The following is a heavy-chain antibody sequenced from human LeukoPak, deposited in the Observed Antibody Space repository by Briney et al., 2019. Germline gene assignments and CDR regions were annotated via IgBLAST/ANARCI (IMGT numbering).Heavy chain of an antibody. CDR3: ATSSGGSDHDYFDY. CDR1: GLPFNTYG. J-gene: IGHJ4*02. D-gene: IGHD1-26*01. Sequence: GRSLRLSCAVSGLPFNTYGMHWVRQAPGKGLEWVAVIWYDGSKKYYADSVKGRFTISRDNSKNILYLQMSSLSAEDTAVYYCATSSGGSDHDYFDYWGQGTLVTVSS. V-gene: IGHV3-33*01. CDR2: IWYDGSKK.